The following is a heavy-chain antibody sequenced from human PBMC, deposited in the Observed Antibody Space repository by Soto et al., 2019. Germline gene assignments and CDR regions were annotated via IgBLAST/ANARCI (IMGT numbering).Heavy chain of an antibody. D-gene: IGHD2-2*03. CDR1: GFTLSGYK. CDR3: ARYLGYCVSSSCYLFDP. Sequence: LRLSCAASGFTLSGYKMNWVRQDSGKGLEGVSYISSDSSVKYYADSVKGRFTISRDNPKNSLYLQMNSLRDEDTAVYFCARYLGYCVSSSCYLFDPWGQGTLVSVSS. CDR2: ISSDSSVK. J-gene: IGHJ5*02. V-gene: IGHV3-48*02.